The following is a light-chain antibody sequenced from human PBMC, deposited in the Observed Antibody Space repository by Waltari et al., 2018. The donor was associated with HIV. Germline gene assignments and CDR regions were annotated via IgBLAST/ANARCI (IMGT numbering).Light chain of an antibody. Sequence: QSALTQPASVSGFLGQSINISCTGISTDSRFYQYVSWYQQYPGKIPRLIIFDLNNRPSGVADHFCGSRSGNSASLTFSGLQSGDEAHYYCASNRLDYTLIFGGGTKLTVL. V-gene: IGLV2-14*03. CDR2: DLN. CDR3: ASNRLDYTLI. J-gene: IGLJ2*01. CDR1: STDSRFYQY.